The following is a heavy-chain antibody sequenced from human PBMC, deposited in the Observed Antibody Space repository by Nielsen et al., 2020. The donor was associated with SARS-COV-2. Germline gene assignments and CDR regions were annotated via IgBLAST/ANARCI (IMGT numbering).Heavy chain of an antibody. CDR1: GFTFSSYA. CDR2: ISGSGGST. D-gene: IGHD6-13*01. V-gene: IGHV3-23*01. Sequence: GESLKISCAASGFTFSSYAMSWVRQAPGKGLEWVSAISGSGGSTYYADSVKGRFTISRDNSKNTLYLQMNSLRAEDTAVYYCAKDLGSSSWYVKGYYFDYWGQGTLVTVSS. J-gene: IGHJ4*02. CDR3: AKDLGSSSWYVKGYYFDY.